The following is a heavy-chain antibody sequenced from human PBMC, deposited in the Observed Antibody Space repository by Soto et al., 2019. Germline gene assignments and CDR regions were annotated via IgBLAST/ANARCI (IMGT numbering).Heavy chain of an antibody. CDR2: IYYSGST. CDR1: GGSISSSSYY. V-gene: IGHV4-39*01. J-gene: IGHJ4*02. D-gene: IGHD3-22*01. CDR3: ARLPSYYDSSGYDY. Sequence: PSETLSLTCTVSGGSISSSSYYWGWIRQPPGKGLEWIGSIYYSGSTYYNPSLKSRVTISVDTSKNQFSLKLSSVTAADTAVYYCARLPSYYDSSGYDYWGQGTLVTSPQ.